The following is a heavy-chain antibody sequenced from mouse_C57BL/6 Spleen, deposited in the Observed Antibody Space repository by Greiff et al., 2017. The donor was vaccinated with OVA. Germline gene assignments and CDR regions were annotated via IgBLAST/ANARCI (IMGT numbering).Heavy chain of an antibody. CDR1: GYTFTDYY. D-gene: IGHD1-1*01. CDR3: ARHTTVVANYFDY. V-gene: IGHV1-19*01. J-gene: IGHJ2*01. CDR2: INPYNGGT. Sequence: EVQLQQSGPVLVKPGASVKMSCKASGYTFTDYYMNWVKQSHGKSLEWIGVINPYNGGTSYNQKFKGKATLTVDKSSSTAYMELNSLTSEDSAVYYCARHTTVVANYFDYWGQGTTLTVSS.